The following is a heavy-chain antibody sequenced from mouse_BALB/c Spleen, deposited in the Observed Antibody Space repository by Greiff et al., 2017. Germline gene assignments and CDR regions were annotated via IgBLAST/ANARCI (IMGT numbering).Heavy chain of an antibody. CDR2: IWTGGGT. V-gene: IGHV2-9-2*01. CDR3: VRDDPYAMDY. J-gene: IGHJ4*01. Sequence: VKLVESGPGLVAPSQSLSITCTVSGFSLTSYDISWIRQPPGKGLEWLGVIWTGGGTNYNSAFMSRLSISKDNSKSQVFLKMNSLQTDDTAIYYCVRDDPYAMDYWGQGTSVTVSS. CDR1: GFSLTSYD.